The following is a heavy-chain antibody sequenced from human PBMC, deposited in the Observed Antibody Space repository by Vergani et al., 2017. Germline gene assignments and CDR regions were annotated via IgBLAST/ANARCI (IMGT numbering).Heavy chain of an antibody. CDR3: ARVYCRDMSCAGTDYFYHIDV. J-gene: IGHJ6*03. CDR2: VYPADSDT. CDR1: GYNFDIYW. V-gene: IGHV5-51*01. Sequence: EMQLVQSGAEVRKPGESVKISCRTSGYNFDIYWIGWVRQMPGKGLEWMGIVYPADSDTRYSPSFKGQVTVSADKSTSTAYLQWSSLKASDSAMYYCARVYCRDMSCAGTDYFYHIDVWGKGTTVTVS. D-gene: IGHD3/OR15-3a*01.